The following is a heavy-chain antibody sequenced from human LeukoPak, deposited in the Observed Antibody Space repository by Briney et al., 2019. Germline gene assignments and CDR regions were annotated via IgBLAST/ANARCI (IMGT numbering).Heavy chain of an antibody. J-gene: IGHJ5*02. D-gene: IGHD1-14*01. CDR1: GGSFSGYY. CDR2: INHSGST. CDR3: ARGRRKWFDP. Sequence: SETLSLTCAAYGGSFSGYYWSWIRQPPGKGLEWIGEINHSGSTNYNPSLKSRVTISVDTSKNQFSLKLSSVTAADTAVYYCARGRRKWFDPWGQGTLVTVSS. V-gene: IGHV4-34*01.